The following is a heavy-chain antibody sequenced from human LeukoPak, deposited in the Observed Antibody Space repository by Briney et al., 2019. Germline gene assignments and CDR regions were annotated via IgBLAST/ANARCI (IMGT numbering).Heavy chain of an antibody. V-gene: IGHV4-4*09. Sequence: SETLSLTCTVSGGSISSYCWSWVRQSPGKGLEWIGYIFTSGRTDYNPSLKSRVTMSVDTSKNQLSMELRFLAAADTAVYYCATSHDVKTAPYDLWGQGTLVTVSS. CDR2: IFTSGRT. D-gene: IGHD2-21*01. CDR3: ATSHDVKTAPYDL. CDR1: GGSISSYC. J-gene: IGHJ5*02.